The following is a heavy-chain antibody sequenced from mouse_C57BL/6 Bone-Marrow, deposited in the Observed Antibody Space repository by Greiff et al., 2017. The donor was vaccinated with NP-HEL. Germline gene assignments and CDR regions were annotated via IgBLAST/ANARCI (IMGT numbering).Heavy chain of an antibody. Sequence: EVKLVESGGGLVQPKGSLKLSCAASGFSFNTYAMNWVRQAPGKGLEWVARIRSKSNNYATYYADSVKDRFTISRDDSESMLYLQMNNLKTEDTAMYYCVRRGYSNYVMDYWGQGTSVTVSS. D-gene: IGHD2-5*01. V-gene: IGHV10-1*01. CDR2: IRSKSNNYAT. J-gene: IGHJ4*01. CDR1: GFSFNTYA. CDR3: VRRGYSNYVMDY.